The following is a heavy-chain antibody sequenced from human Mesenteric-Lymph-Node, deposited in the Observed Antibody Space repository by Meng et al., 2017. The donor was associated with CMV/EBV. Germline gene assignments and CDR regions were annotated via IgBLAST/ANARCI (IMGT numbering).Heavy chain of an antibody. J-gene: IGHJ4*02. Sequence: SETLSLTCTVSGGSISSYYWSWIRQPPGKGLEWIGYIYYSGSTNYNPSLKSRVTISVDTSKNQFSLNLNSVTAADTAVYYCALQSTAMVIDHWGQGTLVTVSS. CDR3: ALQSTAMVIDH. CDR2: IYYSGST. D-gene: IGHD5-18*01. V-gene: IGHV4-59*08. CDR1: GGSISSYY.